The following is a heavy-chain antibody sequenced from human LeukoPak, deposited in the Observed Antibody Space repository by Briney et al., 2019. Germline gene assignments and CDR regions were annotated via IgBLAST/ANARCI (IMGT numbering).Heavy chain of an antibody. CDR2: ISSSGRTI. Sequence: PGGSLRLSCAASGITVSNYYMTWIRQAPGKGLEWISYISSSGRTIYYADSVKGRFTISRDNAKNSLSLHMNSLRAEDTAVYYCAKETDFWSGSVLWGQGTLVTVSS. CDR1: GITVSNYY. V-gene: IGHV3-11*01. CDR3: AKETDFWSGSVL. D-gene: IGHD3-3*01. J-gene: IGHJ4*02.